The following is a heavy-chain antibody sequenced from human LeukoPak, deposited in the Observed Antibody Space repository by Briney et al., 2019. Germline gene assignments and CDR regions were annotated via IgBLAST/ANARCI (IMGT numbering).Heavy chain of an antibody. J-gene: IGHJ6*03. CDR1: GGSISSYY. CDR3: AREVYSSSGYYYYYYMDV. V-gene: IGHV4-59*12. Sequence: SETLSLTCTVSGGSISSYYWSWIRQPPGKGLEWIGYIYYSGSTNYNPSLKSRVTISVDTSKNQSSLKLSSVTAADTAVYYCAREVYSSSGYYYYYYMDVWGKGTTVTVSS. D-gene: IGHD6-6*01. CDR2: IYYSGST.